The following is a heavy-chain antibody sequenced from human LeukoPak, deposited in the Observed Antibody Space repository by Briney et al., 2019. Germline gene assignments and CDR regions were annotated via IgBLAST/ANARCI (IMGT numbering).Heavy chain of an antibody. Sequence: GGSLRLSRAASGFPFSDYYMRLIRPAAGKGLGWVSYISSSGSTIYYADSVKGRFTISRDNAKNSLYLQMNSLRAEDTAVYYCARGTLVATVPGFDYWGQGTLVTVSS. V-gene: IGHV3-11*01. J-gene: IGHJ4*02. CDR2: ISSSGSTI. CDR1: GFPFSDYY. D-gene: IGHD5-12*01. CDR3: ARGTLVATVPGFDY.